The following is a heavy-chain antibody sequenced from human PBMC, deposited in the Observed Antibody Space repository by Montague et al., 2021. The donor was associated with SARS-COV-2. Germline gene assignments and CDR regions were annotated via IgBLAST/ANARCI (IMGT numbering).Heavy chain of an antibody. J-gene: IGHJ4*02. V-gene: IGHV4-61*02. Sequence: TLSLTCSVFGDSINNVNYFWSWIRQPAGKGLEWIGRVYISGSTDYNPSLKSRVTISVDTSKNQFSLRLSSVTAADTAVYYCARDRGVQYQLQMPFYFDYWGQGTLVTVSS. D-gene: IGHD2-2*01. CDR3: ARDRGVQYQLQMPFYFDY. CDR2: VYISGST. CDR1: GDSINNVNYF.